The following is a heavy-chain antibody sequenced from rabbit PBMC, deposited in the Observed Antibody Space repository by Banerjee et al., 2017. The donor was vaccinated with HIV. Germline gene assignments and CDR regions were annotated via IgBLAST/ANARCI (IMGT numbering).Heavy chain of an antibody. J-gene: IGHJ4*01. CDR3: ARGDYDTYGYAGYAFNL. CDR1: GFSFSSSYY. D-gene: IGHD6-1*01. CDR2: IYTGDGST. V-gene: IGHV1S40*01. Sequence: QSLEESGGDLVKPGASLTLTCTASGFSFSSSYYMCWVRQAPGKGLEWIGCIYTGDGSTYYASWVNGRFTISKTSSTTVTLQMTSLTAADTATYFCARGDYDTYGYAGYAFNLWGPGTLVTV.